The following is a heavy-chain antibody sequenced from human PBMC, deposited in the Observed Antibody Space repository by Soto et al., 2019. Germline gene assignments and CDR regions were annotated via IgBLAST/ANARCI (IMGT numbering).Heavy chain of an antibody. CDR2: IYYSGST. CDR1: GGSISSYY. D-gene: IGHD6-19*01. Sequence: QVQLQESGPGLVKPSETLALTCTVSGGSISSYYWSWIRQPPGKGLEGLGYIYYSGSTNYNPTLTSRVTISVDTYKNQFSLKRSSVTAADTAVYYCARDSGGIAVAGYDYWGQGTLVTVSS. CDR3: ARDSGGIAVAGYDY. V-gene: IGHV4-59*01. J-gene: IGHJ4*02.